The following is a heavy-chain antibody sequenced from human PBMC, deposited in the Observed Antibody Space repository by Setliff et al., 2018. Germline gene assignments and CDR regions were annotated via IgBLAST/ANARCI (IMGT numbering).Heavy chain of an antibody. D-gene: IGHD5-18*01. CDR2: IDPSGDT. Sequence: SETLSLTCTVSGGSISSGSHYWTWIRQPTGKRLEWIGHIDPSGDTNYSPSLESRVTISLDAPENQFSLKLNSVTAADTAVYYSAGGGGWIQLFDYWGLGTQVTVSS. J-gene: IGHJ4*02. CDR1: GGSISSGSHY. V-gene: IGHV4-61*09. CDR3: AGGGGWIQLFDY.